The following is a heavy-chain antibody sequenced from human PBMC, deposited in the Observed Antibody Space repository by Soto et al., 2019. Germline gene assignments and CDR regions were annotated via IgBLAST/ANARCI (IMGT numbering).Heavy chain of an antibody. J-gene: IGHJ5*01. CDR2: IPSNGNTR. D-gene: IGHD1-26*01. CDR3: AKDYYDGFANWFDP. V-gene: IGHV3-30*18. Sequence: GSLRLSCAASGFSFSQFGMHWVRQAPGKGLEWVAVIPSNGNTRHYGDSVKGRFTISRDDSKKTVFLQMNSLRPEDTATYYCAKDYYDGFANWFDPRGQGTLVTVSS. CDR1: GFSFSQFG.